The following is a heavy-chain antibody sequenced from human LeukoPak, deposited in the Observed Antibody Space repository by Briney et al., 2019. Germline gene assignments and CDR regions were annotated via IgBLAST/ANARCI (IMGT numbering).Heavy chain of an antibody. D-gene: IGHD5-18*01. J-gene: IGHJ4*02. CDR1: GYTFTSYD. Sequence: ASVKVSCKASGYTFTSYDINWVRQATGQGLEWVGWMNPNSGNTGYAQKFQGRVTITRNTSISTAYMELSSLTSEDTAVYYCATLTWIQLWLLDYWGQGTLVTVSS. CDR2: MNPNSGNT. V-gene: IGHV1-8*03. CDR3: ATLTWIQLWLLDY.